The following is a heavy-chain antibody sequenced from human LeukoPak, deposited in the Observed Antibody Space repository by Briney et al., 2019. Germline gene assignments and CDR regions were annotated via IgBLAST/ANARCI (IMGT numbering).Heavy chain of an antibody. V-gene: IGHV4-4*02. Sequence: SGTLSLTCTVSGGSISSSNWWSWVRQPPGKGLEWIGEVYHSGSTAYNSSLKSRLTMSIDKSKNHFSLNLSSVTAADTAVYYCARRYYGSGTNYFDYWGQGTLVTVSS. CDR3: ARRYYGSGTNYFDY. CDR1: GGSISSSNW. D-gene: IGHD3-10*01. CDR2: VYHSGST. J-gene: IGHJ4*02.